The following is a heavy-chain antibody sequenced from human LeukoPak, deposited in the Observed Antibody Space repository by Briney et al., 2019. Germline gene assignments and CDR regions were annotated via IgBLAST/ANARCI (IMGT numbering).Heavy chain of an antibody. CDR3: ANPTGYYLLPSVS. J-gene: IGHJ5*02. Sequence: GGSLRLSCAAWGFTFSSYAISGVRRAPGKGGEGVSAIRGSGGSTYYADSVKGRFTISRDNSKNMLFLQMNSLRAEDKVVYYCANPTGYYLLPSVSWGAGNLVTVSS. CDR1: GFTFSSYA. CDR2: IRGSGGST. V-gene: IGHV3-23*01. D-gene: IGHD3-9*01.